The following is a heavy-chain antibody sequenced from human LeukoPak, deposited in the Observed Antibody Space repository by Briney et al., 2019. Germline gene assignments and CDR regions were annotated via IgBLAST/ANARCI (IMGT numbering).Heavy chain of an antibody. Sequence: GASVKVSCKVSGYTLTELSMHWVRQAPGKGLEWMGGFDPEDGETIYAQKFQGRVTMTEDTSTDTAYMEQSSLRSEDTAVYYCATGGYCSGGSCYYFDYWGQGTLVTVSS. CDR3: ATGGYCSGGSCYYFDY. CDR2: FDPEDGET. J-gene: IGHJ4*02. V-gene: IGHV1-24*01. CDR1: GYTLTELS. D-gene: IGHD2-15*01.